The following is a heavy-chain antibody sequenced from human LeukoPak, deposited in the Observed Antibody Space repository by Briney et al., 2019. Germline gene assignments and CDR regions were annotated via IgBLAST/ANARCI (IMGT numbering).Heavy chain of an antibody. CDR2: INNHDGNT. CDR3: ARDYYDSGSYGGVSFDY. J-gene: IGHJ4*02. D-gene: IGHD3-10*01. Sequence: GGSLRLSCPASAFNSRKYVMTWVRQAPEKGLGWVSAINNHDGNTYNADSVEGRFLISRDDSKSSLYLQMKSLRAEDTAVYYCARDYYDSGSYGGVSFDYWGQGTLVTVSS. V-gene: IGHV3-23*01. CDR1: AFNSRKYV.